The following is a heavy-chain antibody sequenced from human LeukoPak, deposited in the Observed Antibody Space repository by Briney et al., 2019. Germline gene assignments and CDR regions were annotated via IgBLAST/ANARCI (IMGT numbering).Heavy chain of an antibody. CDR3: ANYLQYDAFDI. J-gene: IGHJ3*02. V-gene: IGHV3-33*08. Sequence: GGSLRLSCAASGFTFSSYGMHWVRQAPGKGLEWVAVIWYDGSNKYYADSVKGRFTISRDNSKNTLYLQMNSLRAEDTAVYYCANYLQYDAFDIWGQGTMVTVSS. CDR1: GFTFSSYG. CDR2: IWYDGSNK. D-gene: IGHD2/OR15-2a*01.